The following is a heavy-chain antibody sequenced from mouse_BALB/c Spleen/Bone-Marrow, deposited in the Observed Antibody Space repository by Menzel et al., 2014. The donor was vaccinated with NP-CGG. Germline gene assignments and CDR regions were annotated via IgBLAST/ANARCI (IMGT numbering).Heavy chain of an antibody. CDR1: VYTFTSYW. Sequence: QVQLKESGAELVRPGASVKLSCKASVYTFTSYWINWVKQRPGQGLEWIGNIYPSDSYTNYNQKFKDKATLTVDKSSSTAYMQLSSPTSEDSAVYYCTRAGATVPFDYWGQGTTLTVSS. CDR3: TRAGATVPFDY. D-gene: IGHD1-1*01. V-gene: IGHV1S126*01. J-gene: IGHJ2*01. CDR2: IYPSDSYT.